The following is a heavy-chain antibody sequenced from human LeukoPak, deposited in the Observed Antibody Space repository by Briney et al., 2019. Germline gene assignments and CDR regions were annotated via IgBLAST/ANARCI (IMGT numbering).Heavy chain of an antibody. D-gene: IGHD3-16*02. J-gene: IGHJ4*02. CDR1: GFTFSNYN. CDR2: ITGSSSHI. V-gene: IGHV3-21*01. CDR3: ARAPYDYVWGSYRPTDY. Sequence: PGGSLRLSCEGSGFTFSNYNMNWVRQAPGKGLEWVSSITGSSSHIYYADSLKGRFTISRDNSKNTLYLQMNSLRAEDTAVYYCARAPYDYVWGSYRPTDYWGQGTLVTVSS.